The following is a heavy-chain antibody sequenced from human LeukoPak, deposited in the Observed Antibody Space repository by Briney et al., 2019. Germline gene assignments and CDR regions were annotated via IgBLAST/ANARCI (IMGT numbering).Heavy chain of an antibody. CDR3: ARDWEYHSEETDY. Sequence: ASVKVSCKASGYTFTDYYLHWVRQAPGQGLEWMGWIDPSSGGTNYAQKFQGRVTMTRDTSISTAYMELRSLRSDDTAVYYCARDWEYHSEETDYWGRGTLVTVSS. D-gene: IGHD2/OR15-2a*01. CDR2: IDPSSGGT. J-gene: IGHJ4*02. V-gene: IGHV1-2*02. CDR1: GYTFTDYY.